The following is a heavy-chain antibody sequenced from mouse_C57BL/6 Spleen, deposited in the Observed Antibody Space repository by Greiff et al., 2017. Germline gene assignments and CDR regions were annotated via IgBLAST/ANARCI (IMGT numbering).Heavy chain of an antibody. Sequence: VQLQQSGTVLARPGASVKMSCKTSGYTFTSYWMHWVKQRPGQGLEWIGAIYPGNSDTSYNQKFKGKAKLTAVTSASTAYMELSSLTNEDSAVYYCTRSPAVVAPYAMDYWGQGTSVTVSS. V-gene: IGHV1-5*01. J-gene: IGHJ4*01. CDR2: IYPGNSDT. D-gene: IGHD1-1*01. CDR3: TRSPAVVAPYAMDY. CDR1: GYTFTSYW.